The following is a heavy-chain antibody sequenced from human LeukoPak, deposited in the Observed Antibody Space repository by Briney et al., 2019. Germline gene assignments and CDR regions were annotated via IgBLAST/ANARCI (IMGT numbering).Heavy chain of an antibody. CDR3: ARSRVVPAAIHRANWFDP. J-gene: IGHJ5*02. V-gene: IGHV1-8*02. Sequence: ASVKVSCKTSGYSFITYSINWVRQATGQGLEWMGWMNPNSGNTGYAQKFQGRVTMTRNTSISTAYMELSSLRSEDTAVYYCARSRVVPAAIHRANWFDPWGQGTLVTVSS. D-gene: IGHD2-2*01. CDR2: MNPNSGNT. CDR1: GYSFITYS.